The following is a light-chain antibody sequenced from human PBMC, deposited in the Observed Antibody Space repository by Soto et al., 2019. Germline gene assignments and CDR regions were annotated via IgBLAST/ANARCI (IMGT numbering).Light chain of an antibody. Sequence: QSVLTQPPSVSGAPGQRVTISCTGSSSNIRAGYDVHWYQQLPGTAPKLLIYRFSNRPSGVPDRFSGSKSGTSASLAITGLQAEDEADYYCQSYDSSLSGVVFGGGTKVTVL. CDR3: QSYDSSLSGVV. J-gene: IGLJ2*01. V-gene: IGLV1-40*01. CDR1: SSNIRAGYD. CDR2: RFS.